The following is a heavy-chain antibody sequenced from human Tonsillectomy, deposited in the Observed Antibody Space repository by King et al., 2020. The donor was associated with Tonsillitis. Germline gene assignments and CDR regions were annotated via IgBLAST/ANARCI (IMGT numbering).Heavy chain of an antibody. CDR1: GFSLTTSGVG. J-gene: IGHJ6*03. Sequence: ITLKESGPTLVKPTQTLTLTCTFSGFSLTTSGVGVGWIRQPPGKALEWLALIYWDGDKRYSPSLKNRLVITKDTSKNLVVLSMTNMDPVDTATYYCSHVGGTDASSYYYYYMDVWGKGTTVTVSS. D-gene: IGHD5-24*01. CDR3: SHVGGTDASSYYYYYMDV. CDR2: IYWDGDK. V-gene: IGHV2-5*02.